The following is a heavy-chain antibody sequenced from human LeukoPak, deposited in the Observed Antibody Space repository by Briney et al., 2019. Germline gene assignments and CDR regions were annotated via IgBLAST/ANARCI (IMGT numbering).Heavy chain of an antibody. V-gene: IGHV1-18*01. CDR3: AKLGASSGYSPIDY. CDR1: GYXFTSYG. CDR2: ISAYDGNT. D-gene: IGHD3-22*01. Sequence: ASVKVSCKTSGYXFTSYGIIWVRQAPGQGLEWMGWISAYDGNTNYAQKVQGRVTMTTDSSTSTAYMELRSLRSDDTAVYYCAKLGASSGYSPIDYWGQGSLITVSS. J-gene: IGHJ4*02.